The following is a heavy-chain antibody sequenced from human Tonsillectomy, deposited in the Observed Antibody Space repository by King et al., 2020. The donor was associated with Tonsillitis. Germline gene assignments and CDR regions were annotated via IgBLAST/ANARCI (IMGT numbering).Heavy chain of an antibody. CDR2: INHSGST. CDR1: GGSFSGYY. CDR3: ARVPAPYYYYYGMDV. J-gene: IGHJ6*02. Sequence: VQLQQWGAGLLKPSETLSLTCAVYGGSFSGYYWSWIRQPPGKGLEWIGEINHSGSTNYNPSLESRVTISVDTSNNQFSLKLSSVTAADTAVYYCARVPAPYYYYYGMDVWGQGTTVTVS. V-gene: IGHV4-34*01.